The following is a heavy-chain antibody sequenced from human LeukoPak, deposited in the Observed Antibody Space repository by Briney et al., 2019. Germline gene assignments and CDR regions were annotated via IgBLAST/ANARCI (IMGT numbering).Heavy chain of an antibody. Sequence: SVKVSCKASGGTFSSYAISWVRQAPGQGLEWMGRIIPILGIANYAQKFQGRVTITADKSTSTAYMELSSLRSEDTAVYHCAREVPAVMYDYWGQGTLVTVSS. D-gene: IGHD2-2*01. V-gene: IGHV1-69*04. CDR3: AREVPAVMYDY. CDR1: GGTFSSYA. J-gene: IGHJ4*02. CDR2: IIPILGIA.